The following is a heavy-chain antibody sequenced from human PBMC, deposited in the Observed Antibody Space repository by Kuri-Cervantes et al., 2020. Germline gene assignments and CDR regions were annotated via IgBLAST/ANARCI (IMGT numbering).Heavy chain of an antibody. J-gene: IGHJ6*02. CDR2: IYSGGST. V-gene: IGHV3-53*01. D-gene: IGHD3-10*01. CDR3: AKDMVRGVGSSYYYYGMDV. CDR1: GFTVSSNY. Sequence: GESLKISCAASGFTVSSNYMSWVRQAPGKGLEWVSVIYSGGSTYYADSVKGRFTISRDNSKNTLYLQMNSLRAEDTAVYYCAKDMVRGVGSSYYYYGMDVWGQGTTVTVSS.